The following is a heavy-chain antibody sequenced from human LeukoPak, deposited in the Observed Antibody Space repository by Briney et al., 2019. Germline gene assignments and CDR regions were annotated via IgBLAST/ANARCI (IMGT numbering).Heavy chain of an antibody. D-gene: IGHD4-17*01. V-gene: IGHV4-34*01. CDR3: HAEMTTVTY. CDR2: INHSGST. J-gene: IGHJ4*02. CDR1: GGSFSGYY. Sequence: SETLSLTCTVYGGSFSGYYWSWIRQPPGKGLEWIGEINHSGSTNYNPSLKSRVTISVDTSKNQFSLKLSSVTAADTAVYYCHAEMTTVTYWGQGTLVTVSS.